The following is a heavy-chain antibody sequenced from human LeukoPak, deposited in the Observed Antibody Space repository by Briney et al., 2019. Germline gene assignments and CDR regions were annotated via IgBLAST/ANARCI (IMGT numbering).Heavy chain of an antibody. J-gene: IGHJ4*02. D-gene: IGHD6-13*01. CDR2: IYYSGST. CDR1: GGSISSSYSY. Sequence: SETLSLTCTVSGGSISSSYSYWGWIRQPPGKGLEWIGNIYYSGSTYYNPSLKSRVTISVDTSKNHFSLKLNSVTAADTAVYYCARTSIAAAENYFDYWGQGTLVTVSS. CDR3: ARTSIAAAENYFDY. V-gene: IGHV4-39*07.